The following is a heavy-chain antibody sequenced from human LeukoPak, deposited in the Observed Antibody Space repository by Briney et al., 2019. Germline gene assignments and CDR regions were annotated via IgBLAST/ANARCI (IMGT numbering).Heavy chain of an antibody. CDR1: GFTFSSYS. CDR3: AKERWILTYYFDY. D-gene: IGHD5-12*01. J-gene: IGHJ4*02. CDR2: ISYDGSNK. Sequence: GGSLRLSCAASGFTFSSYSMNWVRRAPGKGLEWVAVISYDGSNKYYADSVKGRFTISRDNSKNTLYLQMNSLRAEDTAVYYCAKERWILTYYFDYWGQGTLVTVSS. V-gene: IGHV3-30*18.